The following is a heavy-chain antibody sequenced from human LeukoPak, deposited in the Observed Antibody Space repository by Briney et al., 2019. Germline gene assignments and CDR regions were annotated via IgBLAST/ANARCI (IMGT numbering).Heavy chain of an antibody. CDR2: INHSGST. Sequence: SETLSLTCAVYGGSFSGYYWSWIRQPPGKGLEWIGEINHSGSTNYNPSLKSRVTISVDTSKNQFSLKLSSVTAADTAVYYCARGRVYDFWSGYYTPDGYYFDYWGQGTLVTVSS. CDR1: GGSFSGYY. V-gene: IGHV4-34*01. CDR3: ARGRVYDFWSGYYTPDGYYFDY. J-gene: IGHJ4*02. D-gene: IGHD3-3*01.